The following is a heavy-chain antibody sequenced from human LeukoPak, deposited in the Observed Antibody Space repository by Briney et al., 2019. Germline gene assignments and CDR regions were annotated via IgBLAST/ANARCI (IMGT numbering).Heavy chain of an antibody. D-gene: IGHD3-22*01. J-gene: IGHJ5*02. CDR2: INPNSGGT. Sequence: ASVTVSFKASGYTFTGYYMHWVRQAPGQGLEWMGWINPNSGGTNYAQKFQGRVTMTRDTSISTAYMELSRLRSDDTAVYYCARDSKSAGSGYYRTWGQGTLVTVSS. CDR3: ARDSKSAGSGYYRT. CDR1: GYTFTGYY. V-gene: IGHV1-2*02.